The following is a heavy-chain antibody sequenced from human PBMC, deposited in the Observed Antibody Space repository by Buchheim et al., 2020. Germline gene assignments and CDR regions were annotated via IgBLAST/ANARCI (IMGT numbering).Heavy chain of an antibody. Sequence: QVQLVQSGAEVKKPGSSVKVSCKASGGTFSSYAISWMRQAPGQGLEWMGGIIPIFGTANYAQKFQGRVTITADESTSTAYMELSSLRSEDTAVYYCARESFDIVVVPAAINIDGMDVWGQGTT. CDR2: IIPIFGTA. CDR3: ARESFDIVVVPAAINIDGMDV. CDR1: GGTFSSYA. V-gene: IGHV1-69*01. D-gene: IGHD2-2*02. J-gene: IGHJ6*02.